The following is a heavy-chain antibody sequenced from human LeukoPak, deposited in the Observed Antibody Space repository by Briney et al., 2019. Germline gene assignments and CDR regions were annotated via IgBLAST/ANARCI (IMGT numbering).Heavy chain of an antibody. CDR2: IRYDGSNK. CDR1: GFTFSSYG. J-gene: IGHJ4*02. V-gene: IGHV3-30*02. Sequence: GSLRLSCAASGFTFSSYGMHWVRQAPGKGLEWVAFIRYDGSNKYYADSVKGRFTISRDNSKNTLYLQMNSLRAEDTAVYYCAKVGYDILTGYYTSPFDYWGQGTLVTVSS. D-gene: IGHD3-9*01. CDR3: AKVGYDILTGYYTSPFDY.